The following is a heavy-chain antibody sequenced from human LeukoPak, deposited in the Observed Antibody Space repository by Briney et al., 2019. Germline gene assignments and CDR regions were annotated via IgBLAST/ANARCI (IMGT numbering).Heavy chain of an antibody. CDR2: ISSSSSYI. J-gene: IGHJ3*02. CDR3: ARDKGTEGAFDI. V-gene: IGHV3-21*01. Sequence: GGSLRLSCAASGFTFSSYSMNWVRQAPGKGLEWVSSISSSSSYIYYADSVKGRFTISRDNAKNSLYLQMNSLRAEDTAVYYCARDKGTEGAFDIWGQGTMVTVSS. D-gene: IGHD1/OR15-1a*01. CDR1: GFTFSSYS.